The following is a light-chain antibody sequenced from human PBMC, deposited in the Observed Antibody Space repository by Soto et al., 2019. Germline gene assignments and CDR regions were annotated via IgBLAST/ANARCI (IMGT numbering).Light chain of an antibody. Sequence: DIQMTQSPPTLSASVGDRVTITCRASQNIRSWLAWYQQKPGKAPKLLIYKASSLESGVPSRFSGSGSGTEFTLTISSLQPDDFATYYCQHYNSYSQYTLAQGTKLEIK. CDR2: KAS. V-gene: IGKV1-5*03. CDR1: QNIRSW. CDR3: QHYNSYSQYT. J-gene: IGKJ2*01.